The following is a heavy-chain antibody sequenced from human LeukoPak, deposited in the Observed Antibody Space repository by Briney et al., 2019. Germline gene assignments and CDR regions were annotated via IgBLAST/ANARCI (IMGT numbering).Heavy chain of an antibody. Sequence: GGSLRLSCAASGFTVSSNYMSWVRQAPGKGLEWVSVIYSGGGIYYADSVKGRFTISRDNSKNTLYLQMNSLRAEDTAVYYCAREGSQGGMDVWGQGTTVTVSS. J-gene: IGHJ6*02. CDR3: AREGSQGGMDV. CDR2: IYSGGGI. CDR1: GFTVSSNY. V-gene: IGHV3-66*02.